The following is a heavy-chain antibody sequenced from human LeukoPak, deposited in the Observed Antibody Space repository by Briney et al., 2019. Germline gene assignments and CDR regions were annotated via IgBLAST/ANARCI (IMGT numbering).Heavy chain of an antibody. D-gene: IGHD3-22*01. CDR1: GFTFSSYA. CDR3: AKEERYYYDSNHFDY. Sequence: GGSLRLSCAASGFTFSSYAMSWVRQAPGKGLEWVSAISGSGGGTYYADSVKGRFTISRDNSKNTLYLQMNSLRAEDTAVYYCAKEERYYYDSNHFDYWGQGTLVTVSS. CDR2: ISGSGGGT. J-gene: IGHJ4*02. V-gene: IGHV3-23*01.